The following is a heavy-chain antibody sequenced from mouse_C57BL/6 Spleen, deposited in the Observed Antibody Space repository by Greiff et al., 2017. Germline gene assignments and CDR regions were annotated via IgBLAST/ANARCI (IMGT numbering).Heavy chain of an antibody. Sequence: QVQLQQPGAELVMPGASVKLSCKASGYTFTSYWMHWVKQRPGQGLEWIGEIDPSDSYPNYNQKFKGKSTLTVDKSSSTAYMQLSSLTSEDSAVYYCARGGPYSNFFDYWGQGTTLTVSS. V-gene: IGHV1-69*01. CDR3: ARGGPYSNFFDY. J-gene: IGHJ2*01. CDR2: IDPSDSYP. CDR1: GYTFTSYW. D-gene: IGHD2-5*01.